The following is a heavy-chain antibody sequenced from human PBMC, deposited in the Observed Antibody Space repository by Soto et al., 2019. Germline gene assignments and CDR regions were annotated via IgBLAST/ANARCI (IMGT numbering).Heavy chain of an antibody. V-gene: IGHV1-69*13. CDR3: ARVGTAIADSSGWESSFDY. D-gene: IGHD3-22*01. Sequence: SVKVSCKASGGTFSSYAISWVRQAPGQGLEWMGGIIPIFGTANYAQKFQGRVTITADESMSTAYMELSSLRSEDTAVYYCARVGTAIADSSGWESSFDYWGQGTLVTVSS. CDR2: IIPIFGTA. J-gene: IGHJ4*02. CDR1: GGTFSSYA.